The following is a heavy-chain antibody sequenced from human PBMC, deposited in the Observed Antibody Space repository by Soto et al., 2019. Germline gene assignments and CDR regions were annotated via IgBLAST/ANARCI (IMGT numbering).Heavy chain of an antibody. Sequence: QVQLQESGPGLVKPSETLSLTCSVSGGSISSDYWSWIRQPPGKGLVWIGYIYYTGSTNYNPSLKSPVTLSVDTAKNQCSLNLRSVTAADTAVYYCARALRGVVVVAAREMDVWGQGTTVTVSS. CDR1: GGSISSDY. CDR3: ARALRGVVVVAAREMDV. D-gene: IGHD2-15*01. J-gene: IGHJ6*02. CDR2: IYYTGST. V-gene: IGHV4-59*01.